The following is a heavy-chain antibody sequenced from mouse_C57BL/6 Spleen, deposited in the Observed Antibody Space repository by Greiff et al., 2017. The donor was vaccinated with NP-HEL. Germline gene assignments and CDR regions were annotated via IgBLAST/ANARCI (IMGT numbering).Heavy chain of an antibody. D-gene: IGHD2-1*01. J-gene: IGHJ4*01. V-gene: IGHV1-64*01. Sequence: VQLQQPVAELVKPGASVKLSCTASGYTFTSYWMHWVKQRPGQGLEWIGMIHPTSGSTNYDAKFKSKATLTVDKSSSTAYMQLSSLTSEDSAVYYCARKGGNPRDYWGQGTSVTVSS. CDR1: GYTFTSYW. CDR3: ARKGGNPRDY. CDR2: IHPTSGST.